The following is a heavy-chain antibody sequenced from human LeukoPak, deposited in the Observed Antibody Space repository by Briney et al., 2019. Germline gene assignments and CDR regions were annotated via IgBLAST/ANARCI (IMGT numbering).Heavy chain of an antibody. CDR3: ATQGRVVPAAKRYYYYYYMDV. V-gene: IGHV1-24*01. J-gene: IGHJ6*03. CDR2: FDPEDGET. CDR1: GGTFSSYA. D-gene: IGHD2-2*01. Sequence: ASVKVSCKASGGTFSSYAISWVRQAPGKGLEWMGGFDPEDGETIYAQKFQGRVTMTEDTSTDTAYMELSSLRSEDTAVYYCATQGRVVPAAKRYYYYYYMDVWGKGTTVTVSS.